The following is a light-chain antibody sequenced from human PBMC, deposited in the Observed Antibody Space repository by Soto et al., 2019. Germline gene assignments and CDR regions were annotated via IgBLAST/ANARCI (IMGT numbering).Light chain of an antibody. CDR1: QRVSSSC. CDR3: QQCDSSPWT. Sequence: VLTQSPGTLSLSPGERVTLSCRASQRVSSSCLAWYQQKPGQAPELLIFGASNRETGIPDRFSGSGSGTDFTLTISRLEPEDFAVYYCQQCDSSPWTFGQGTKVDIK. J-gene: IGKJ1*01. V-gene: IGKV3-20*01. CDR2: GAS.